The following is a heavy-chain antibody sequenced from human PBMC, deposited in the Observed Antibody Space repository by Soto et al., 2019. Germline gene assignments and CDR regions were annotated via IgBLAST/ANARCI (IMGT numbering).Heavy chain of an antibody. CDR1: GFTFSSYA. CDR3: ARDRGGAFDI. V-gene: IGHV3-30*04. Sequence: GGSLRLSCAASGFTFSSYAMHWVRQAPGKGLEWVAVISYDGSNKYYADSVKGRFTISRDNSKNTLYLQMNSLRAEDTAVYYCARDRGGAFDIWGQGTMVTVSS. J-gene: IGHJ3*02. CDR2: ISYDGSNK. D-gene: IGHD3-16*01.